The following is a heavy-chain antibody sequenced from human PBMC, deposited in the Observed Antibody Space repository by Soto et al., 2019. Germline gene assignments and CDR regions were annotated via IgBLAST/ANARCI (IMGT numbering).Heavy chain of an antibody. CDR3: ARSVGSGGVIGGFDY. V-gene: IGHV1-69*19. Sequence: QVQLVQSGPEMKKPGSAVKVSCKASGGTFNTYAMNWVRQVPGQGLEWMGGIFPMFDVPRYAQKFQGRVTITLDESSTTAYMDLSRLRFDDTAVYYCARSVGSGGVIGGFDYWGQGTLVSV. J-gene: IGHJ4*02. D-gene: IGHD3-16*02. CDR2: IFPMFDVP. CDR1: GGTFNTYA.